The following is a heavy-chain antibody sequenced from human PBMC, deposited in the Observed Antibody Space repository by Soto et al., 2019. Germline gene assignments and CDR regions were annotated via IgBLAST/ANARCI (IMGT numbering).Heavy chain of an antibody. D-gene: IGHD2-21*02. Sequence: SVKVSCKASGVTFSSYAISWVRQAPGQGLEWMGGIIPIFGTANYAQKFQGRVTITADESTSTAYMELSSLRSEDTAVYYCARDLLAAIPNYHYGMDVWGKGTTVTVSS. CDR2: IIPIFGTA. V-gene: IGHV1-69*13. J-gene: IGHJ6*04. CDR3: ARDLLAAIPNYHYGMDV. CDR1: GVTFSSYA.